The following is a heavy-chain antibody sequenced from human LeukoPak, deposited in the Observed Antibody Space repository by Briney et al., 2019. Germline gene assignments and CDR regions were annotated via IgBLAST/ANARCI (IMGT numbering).Heavy chain of an antibody. V-gene: IGHV3-7*03. J-gene: IGHJ3*02. D-gene: IGHD4-17*01. CDR1: GFIFSSYW. CDR3: ETDPVSNHDYGATHAFDI. CDR2: IKQDESEK. Sequence: PGGSLRLSCAASGFIFSSYWMSWVRQAPGRGLEWVANIKQDESEKYYVDSVKGRFTISRDNAKHSLSLQMNSLRSEDTAVYYCETDPVSNHDYGATHAFDIWGQGTMVTVSS.